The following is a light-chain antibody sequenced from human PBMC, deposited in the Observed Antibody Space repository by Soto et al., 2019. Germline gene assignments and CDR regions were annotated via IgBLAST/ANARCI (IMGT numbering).Light chain of an antibody. Sequence: EIVMTQSPATVSVSPGERATLSCRASQSVGNNLAWYQQKPGQAPRLLISDASTGATGIPARFSGTGSGTEFTLTISSLQSEDFAVYYCQQYDNWPETFGQGTKVDIK. J-gene: IGKJ1*01. CDR2: DAS. CDR1: QSVGNN. V-gene: IGKV3-15*01. CDR3: QQYDNWPET.